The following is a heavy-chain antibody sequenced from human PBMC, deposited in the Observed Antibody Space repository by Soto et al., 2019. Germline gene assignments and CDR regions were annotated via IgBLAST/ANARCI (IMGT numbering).Heavy chain of an antibody. Sequence: PSETLSLTCAVYGGSFSGYYWSWIRQPPGKGLEWIGEINHSGSTNYNPSLKSRVTISVDTSKNRFSLKLSSVTAADTAVYYCARQRITMVRGVIKAGSYYYYGMDVWGQGTTVT. CDR3: ARQRITMVRGVIKAGSYYYYGMDV. D-gene: IGHD3-10*01. CDR2: INHSGST. J-gene: IGHJ6*02. CDR1: GGSFSGYY. V-gene: IGHV4-34*01.